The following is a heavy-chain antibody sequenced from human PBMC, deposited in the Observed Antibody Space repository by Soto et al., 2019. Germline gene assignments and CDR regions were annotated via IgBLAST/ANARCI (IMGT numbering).Heavy chain of an antibody. Sequence: EVQLVESGGGLVQPGGSLRLSCAASGITVSSNYMSWVRQAPGKGLEWVSVIYSGGSTYYADSVKGRFTISRDNSKNTPDLQMNSLRAEDTAVFYGARDFYYYGSGTMGADFDYWGQGTLVTVSS. CDR1: GITVSSNY. V-gene: IGHV3-66*01. CDR3: ARDFYYYGSGTMGADFDY. D-gene: IGHD3-10*01. CDR2: IYSGGST. J-gene: IGHJ4*02.